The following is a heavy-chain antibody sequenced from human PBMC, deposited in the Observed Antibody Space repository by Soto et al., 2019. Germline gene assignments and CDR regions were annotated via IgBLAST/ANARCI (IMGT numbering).Heavy chain of an antibody. V-gene: IGHV1-69*05. D-gene: IGHD3-22*01. CDR2: IIPIFGTA. CDR3: ARDPWATMIVVVPYGMDV. Sequence: ASVKVSCKASGGTFSSYAISWVRQAPGQGLEWMGGIIPIFGTAKYSQKFQGRVTITRDTSASTAYMELSSLRSEDTAVYYCARDPWATMIVVVPYGMDVWGQGTTVTVSS. CDR1: GGTFSSYA. J-gene: IGHJ6*02.